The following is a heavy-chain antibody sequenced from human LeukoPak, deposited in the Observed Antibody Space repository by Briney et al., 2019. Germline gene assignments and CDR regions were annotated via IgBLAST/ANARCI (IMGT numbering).Heavy chain of an antibody. Sequence: ASVKVSCKASGYTFTNSDINWVRQAAGQGLEWRGWMNPDSGNTGYARNFQGRVTMTRNTSISTAYMELSSLRSEDTAVYYCARGLVYSSGYDWFDPWGQGTLVTVSS. D-gene: IGHD6-19*01. J-gene: IGHJ5*02. V-gene: IGHV1-8*01. CDR2: MNPDSGNT. CDR3: ARGLVYSSGYDWFDP. CDR1: GYTFTNSD.